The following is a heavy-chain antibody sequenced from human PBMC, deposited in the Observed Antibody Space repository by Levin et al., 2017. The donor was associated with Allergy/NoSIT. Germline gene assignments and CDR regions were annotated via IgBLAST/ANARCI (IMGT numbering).Heavy chain of an antibody. CDR3: ARSRGSNSFFDF. J-gene: IGHJ4*02. CDR1: GGSISSGGYS. Sequence: PSETLSLTCTVSGGSISSGGYSWSWIRQPPGAGLEWIGYTYHTGATSYSPSFKSRVTISVDRSKNQFSLTLTSVTAADTAVYYCARSRGSNSFFDFWGQGTLVPVSS. D-gene: IGHD6-6*01. V-gene: IGHV4-30-2*01. CDR2: TYHTGAT.